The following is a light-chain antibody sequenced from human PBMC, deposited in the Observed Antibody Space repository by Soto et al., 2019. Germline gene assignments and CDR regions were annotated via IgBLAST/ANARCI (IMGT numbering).Light chain of an antibody. Sequence: DIQMTQSPSSLSASVGDRFTITCLSSQSISSYLNWYQQKPGKAPKLLIYAASSLQSGVPSRFSGSGSGTDFTLTISSLQPEDFATYYCQQSYSTLSITFGQGTRLEIK. CDR2: AAS. J-gene: IGKJ5*01. CDR1: QSISSY. CDR3: QQSYSTLSIT. V-gene: IGKV1-39*01.